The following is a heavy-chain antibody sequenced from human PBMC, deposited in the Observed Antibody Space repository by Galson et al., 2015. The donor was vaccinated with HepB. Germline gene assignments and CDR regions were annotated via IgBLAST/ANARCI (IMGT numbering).Heavy chain of an antibody. V-gene: IGHV3-30*04. CDR1: GFTFSSHA. CDR2: ISYDGTYK. J-gene: IGHJ5*02. D-gene: IGHD1-26*01. Sequence: SLRLSCAASGFTFSSHAMHWVRQAPGKGLEWVAVISYDGTYKNYADSVTGRITISRDSSENTLSFQMNSLRPEDTVVYFCVPEIGAKDFAPWGRGILVTV. CDR3: VPEIGAKDFAP.